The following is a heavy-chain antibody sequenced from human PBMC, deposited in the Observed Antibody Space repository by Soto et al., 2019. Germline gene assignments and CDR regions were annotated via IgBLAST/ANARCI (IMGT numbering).Heavy chain of an antibody. CDR2: ISGSGGST. D-gene: IGHD3-22*01. J-gene: IGHJ3*02. CDR3: EKERYDSSGYSGAFEI. CDR1: GFTFSSYA. Sequence: EVQLLESGGGLVQPGGYLRLSCAASGFTFSSYAMSWVRQAPGKGLEWVSAISGSGGSTYYADSVKGRFTISRDNSKNTRYLQTNSLRAEATAVYYCEKERYDSSGYSGAFEIWCQGTMVTVS. V-gene: IGHV3-23*01.